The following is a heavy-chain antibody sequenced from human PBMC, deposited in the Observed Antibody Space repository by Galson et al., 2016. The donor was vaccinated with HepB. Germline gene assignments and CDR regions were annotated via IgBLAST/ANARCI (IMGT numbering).Heavy chain of an antibody. J-gene: IGHJ4*02. CDR3: ANSGLLRFLEWLLPFDC. D-gene: IGHD3-3*01. CDR1: GFTFSNYG. CDR2: ISDDESNE. V-gene: IGHV3-30*18. Sequence: SLRLSCAASGFTFSNYGMHWVRQAPGKGLEWVAVISDDESNEYYADSVKGRFTISRDNSKNKLYLQMTSLRAEDTAVYYCANSGLLRFLEWLLPFDCWGQGTLVTVSS.